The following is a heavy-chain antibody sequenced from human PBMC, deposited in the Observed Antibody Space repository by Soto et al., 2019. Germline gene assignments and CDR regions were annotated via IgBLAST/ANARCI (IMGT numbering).Heavy chain of an antibody. CDR2: ISSSSSTI. J-gene: IGHJ4*02. CDR1: GFTFSSYS. Sequence: EVQLVESGGGLVQPGGSLRLSCAASGFTFSSYSMNWVRQAPGKGLEWVSYISSSSSTIYYADSVKGRVTISRDNAKNSLYHQMNSLIDEDTALYYCARDPTSGYSSSWYVLWGQGTLVTVSS. CDR3: ARDPTSGYSSSWYVL. D-gene: IGHD6-13*01. V-gene: IGHV3-48*02.